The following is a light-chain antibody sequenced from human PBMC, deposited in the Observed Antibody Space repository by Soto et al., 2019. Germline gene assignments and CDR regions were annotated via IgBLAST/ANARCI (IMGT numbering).Light chain of an antibody. CDR1: SSDVGSYNY. Sequence: QSALTQPPSASGSPGQSATISCTGTSSDVGSYNYVYWYQQHPGKAPKLMIYEVSTRPSGVPDRFSGSKSGNTASLTVSVLQAEDEADYCCSSYAGSNLGVFGGGTKLTVL. CDR2: EVS. CDR3: SSYAGSNLGV. J-gene: IGLJ3*02. V-gene: IGLV2-8*01.